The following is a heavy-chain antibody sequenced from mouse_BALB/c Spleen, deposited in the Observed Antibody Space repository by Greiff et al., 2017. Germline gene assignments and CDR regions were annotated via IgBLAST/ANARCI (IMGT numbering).Heavy chain of an antibody. J-gene: IGHJ2*01. CDR1: GYSITSGYY. V-gene: IGHV3-6*02. CDR2: ISYDGSN. Sequence: VQLQQSGPGLVKPSQSLSLTCSVTGYSITSGYYWNWIRQFPGNKLEWMGYISYDGSNNYNPSLKNRISITRDTSKNQFFLKLNSVTTEDTATYYCARDGRKISYYGNYPGFDYWGQGTTLTVSS. D-gene: IGHD2-10*01. CDR3: ARDGRKISYYGNYPGFDY.